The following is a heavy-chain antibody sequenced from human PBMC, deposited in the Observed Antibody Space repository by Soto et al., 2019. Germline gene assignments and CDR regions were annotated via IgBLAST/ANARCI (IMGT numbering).Heavy chain of an antibody. D-gene: IGHD6-19*01. V-gene: IGHV4-59*01. CDR1: GGSISSYY. CDR3: AREYSSGWPFDY. Sequence: PSETLSLTCTVSGGSISSYYWSWIRQPPGKGLEWIGYIYYSGSTNYNPSLKSRVTISVDTSKNQFSLKLSSVTAADTAVYYCAREYSSGWPFDYWGQGTLVTVS. CDR2: IYYSGST. J-gene: IGHJ4*02.